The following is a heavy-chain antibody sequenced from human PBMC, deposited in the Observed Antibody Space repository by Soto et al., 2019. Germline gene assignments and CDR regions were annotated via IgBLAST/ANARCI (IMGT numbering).Heavy chain of an antibody. J-gene: IGHJ6*02. CDR1: GGTFSSYA. CDR3: AVGGEAPDYYYYYGMDV. Sequence: GASVKVSCKASGGTFSSYAISWVRQAPGQGLEWMGGIIPIFGTANYAQKFQGRVTITADEPTSAAYMELSSLRSEDTAVYYFAVGGEAPDYYYYYGMDVWGQGTTVTVSS. D-gene: IGHD2-2*01. CDR2: IIPIFGTA. V-gene: IGHV1-69*13.